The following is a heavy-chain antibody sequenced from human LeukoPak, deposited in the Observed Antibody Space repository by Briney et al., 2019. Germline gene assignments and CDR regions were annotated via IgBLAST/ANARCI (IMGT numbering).Heavy chain of an antibody. CDR2: ISWNSGRR. D-gene: IGHD5-18*01. J-gene: IGHJ4*02. CDR1: GFTFDDYA. V-gene: IGHV3-9*01. Sequence: GGSLRLSCVGSGFTFDDYAMHWVRQAPGKGLEWVSGISWNSGRRGYADSVKGRFTISRDNAKNSLYLQMNSLRAEDTAVYYCAREEDSYGNYFDYWGQGTLVTVSS. CDR3: AREEDSYGNYFDY.